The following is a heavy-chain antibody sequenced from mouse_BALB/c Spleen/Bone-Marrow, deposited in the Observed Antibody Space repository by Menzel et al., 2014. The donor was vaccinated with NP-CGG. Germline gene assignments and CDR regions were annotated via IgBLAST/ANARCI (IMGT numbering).Heavy chain of an antibody. D-gene: IGHD2-3*01. J-gene: IGHJ4*01. V-gene: IGHV1S22*01. CDR1: GYTFTSYW. CDR3: TRGYYPYYYAMDY. Sequence: LQQSGSELVRPGASVKLSCKASGYTFTSYWMHWVKQRHGQGLAWIGNIYPGSGSTNYDEKFKSKGTLTVDTSSSTAYMHLSSLTSEDSAVYYCTRGYYPYYYAMDYWGQGTSVTVSS. CDR2: IYPGSGST.